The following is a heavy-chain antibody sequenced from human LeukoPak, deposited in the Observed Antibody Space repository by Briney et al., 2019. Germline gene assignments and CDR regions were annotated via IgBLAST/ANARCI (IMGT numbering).Heavy chain of an antibody. CDR3: ARDNVGATPFDY. J-gene: IGHJ4*02. Sequence: GGSLRLSCAASGFTFSYFWMSWVRQAPGKGLEWVANTNPDGTERHYVDSVKGRFTISRDNARKSLYLQMNSLRDEDTAVYYCARDNVGATPFDYWGQGTLVTVSS. D-gene: IGHD1-26*01. CDR1: GFTFSYFW. V-gene: IGHV3-7*05. CDR2: TNPDGTER.